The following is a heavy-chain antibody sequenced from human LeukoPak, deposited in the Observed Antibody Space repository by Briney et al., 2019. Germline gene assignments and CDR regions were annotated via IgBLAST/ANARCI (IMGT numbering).Heavy chain of an antibody. V-gene: IGHV1-2*02. CDR2: INPNSGGT. CDR1: GYTFTGYY. J-gene: IGHJ4*02. CDR3: APIIAVAVGGYFDY. D-gene: IGHD6-19*01. Sequence: ASVKVSCKASGYTFTGYYMHWVRQAPGQGLEWMGWINPNSGGTNYAQKFQGRVTMTRDTSISTAYMELSRLRSDDTAVYYCAPIIAVAVGGYFDYWGQGTLVTVSS.